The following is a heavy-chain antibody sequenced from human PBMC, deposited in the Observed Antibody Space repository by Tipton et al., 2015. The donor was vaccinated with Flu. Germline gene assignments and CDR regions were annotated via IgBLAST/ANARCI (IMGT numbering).Heavy chain of an antibody. CDR1: GGSISSYY. CDR2: IYTSGST. CDR3: ARDEIDILTGYHNPKRKTYYYYYMDV. J-gene: IGHJ6*03. Sequence: TLSLTCTVSGGSISSYYWSWIRQPAGKGLEWIGRIYTSGSTNYNPSLKSRVTMSVDTSKNQFSLKLSSVTAADTAVYYCARDEIDILTGYHNPKRKTYYYYYMDVWGKGTTVTVSS. D-gene: IGHD3-9*01. V-gene: IGHV4-4*07.